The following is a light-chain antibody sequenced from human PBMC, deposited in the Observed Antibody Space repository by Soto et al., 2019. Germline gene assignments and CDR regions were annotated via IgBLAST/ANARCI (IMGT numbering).Light chain of an antibody. CDR3: DHYGGSPRT. Sequence: EIVLTQSPGPLSLSPWERATLSCRASQSVSRSYLAWYQQKPGQAPKLHIYGAFSRATGIPDSFSGSGSGTGLTLTVSTLKPEDFAVYYCDHYGGSPRTLGQGTKVEIK. J-gene: IGKJ1*01. CDR1: QSVSRSY. V-gene: IGKV3-20*01. CDR2: GAF.